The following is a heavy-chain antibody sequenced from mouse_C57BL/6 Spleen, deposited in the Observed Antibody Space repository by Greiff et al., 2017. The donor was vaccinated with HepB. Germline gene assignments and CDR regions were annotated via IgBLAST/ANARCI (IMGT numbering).Heavy chain of an antibody. CDR2: IDPETGGT. Sequence: VKLMESGAELVRPGASVTLSCKASGYTFTDYEMHWVKQTPVHGLEWIGAIDPETGGTAYNQKFKGKAILTADKSSSTAYMELRSLTSEDSAVYYCTRSTVVGYYFDYWGQGTTLTVSS. CDR3: TRSTVVGYYFDY. CDR1: GYTFTDYE. J-gene: IGHJ2*01. D-gene: IGHD1-1*01. V-gene: IGHV1-15*01.